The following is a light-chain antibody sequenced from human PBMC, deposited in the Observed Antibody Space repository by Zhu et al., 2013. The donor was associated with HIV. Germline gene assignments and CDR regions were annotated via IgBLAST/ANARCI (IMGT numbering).Light chain of an antibody. Sequence: EIVLTQSPATLSLSPGERATLSCGASQSVSSNYLAWYQQKPGLAPRLLIYDAFKRAADIPVRFSASGSGTDFTLTISRLEPEDFAVYFCQQYGSSPLTFGGGTTVEIK. CDR3: QQYGSSPLT. V-gene: IGKV3D-20*01. J-gene: IGKJ4*01. CDR1: QSVSSNY. CDR2: DAF.